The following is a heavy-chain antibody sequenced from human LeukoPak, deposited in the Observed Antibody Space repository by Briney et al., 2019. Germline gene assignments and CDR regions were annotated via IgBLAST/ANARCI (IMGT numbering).Heavy chain of an antibody. V-gene: IGHV4-31*03. D-gene: IGHD6-13*01. CDR3: ARTVDYSSHSRFDP. J-gene: IGHJ5*02. CDR1: GGSISSGSYY. CDR2: IYYSGST. Sequence: SETLSLTCTVSGGSISSGSYYWSWIRQHPGKGLEWIGYIYYSGSTYYNPSLKSRVTMSLDTSKNQFSLKLSSVTAADTAVYYCARTVDYSSHSRFDPWGQGSLVTVSS.